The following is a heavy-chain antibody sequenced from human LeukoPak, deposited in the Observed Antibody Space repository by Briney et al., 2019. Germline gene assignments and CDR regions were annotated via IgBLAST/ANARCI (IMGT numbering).Heavy chain of an antibody. CDR3: ARSLPRSVGTGRDILTGLDY. V-gene: IGHV4-31*03. CDR2: IYYSGST. D-gene: IGHD3-9*01. Sequence: PSETLSLTCTVSGGSISSGGYYWSWIRQHPGKGLEWIGYIYYSGSTYYNPSLKSRVTTSVDTSKNQFSLKLGSVTAADTAVYYCARSLPRSVGTGRDILTGLDYWGQGTLVTVSS. CDR1: GGSISSGGYY. J-gene: IGHJ4*02.